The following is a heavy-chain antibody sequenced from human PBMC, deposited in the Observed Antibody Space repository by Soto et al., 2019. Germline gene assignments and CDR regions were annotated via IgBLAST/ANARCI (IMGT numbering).Heavy chain of an antibody. CDR1: GFTFSSCA. J-gene: IGHJ1*01. D-gene: IGHD6-19*01. V-gene: IGHV3-23*01. CDR3: ANSGWYNPDGYFQH. CDR2: ISGSGDTT. Sequence: EVQLLESGGGLVQPGGSLRLSCAASGFTFSSCAMSWVRQAPGKGLQWVSGISGSGDTTYYADSVNGRFSISRDNSKNTLYLQMNSLRAEDTAVYYCANSGWYNPDGYFQHWGQGALVTVSS.